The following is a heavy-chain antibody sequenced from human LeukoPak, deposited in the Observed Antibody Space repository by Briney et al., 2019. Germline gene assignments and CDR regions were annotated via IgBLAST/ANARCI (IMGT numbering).Heavy chain of an antibody. CDR2: ISSSGSTI. V-gene: IGHV3-48*03. Sequence: GGSLRLSCAASGFTFSSYEMNWVRQAPGKGLEWVSYISSSGSTIYYVDSVKGRFTISRDNAKNSLYLQMNSLRAEDTAVYYCARAGYSSSDWGQGTLVTVSS. D-gene: IGHD6-6*01. J-gene: IGHJ4*02. CDR1: GFTFSSYE. CDR3: ARAGYSSSD.